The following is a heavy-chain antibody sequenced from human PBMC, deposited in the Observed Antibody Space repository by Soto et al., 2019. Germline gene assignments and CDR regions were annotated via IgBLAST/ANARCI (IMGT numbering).Heavy chain of an antibody. CDR3: AKDMIFGPHNVFDI. J-gene: IGHJ3*02. V-gene: IGHV3-9*01. D-gene: IGHD3-9*01. Sequence: PGGSMRLSCAASGFTFDDYAMHWVRQAPGKGLEWVSGISRNSGSIGYADSVKGRFTISRDNAKNSLYLQMNSLRAEDTALYYCAKDMIFGPHNVFDIWGQGTMVTGSS. CDR2: ISRNSGSI. CDR1: GFTFDDYA.